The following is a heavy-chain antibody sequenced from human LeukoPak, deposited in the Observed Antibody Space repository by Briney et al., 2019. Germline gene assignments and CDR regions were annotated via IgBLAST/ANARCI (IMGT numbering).Heavy chain of an antibody. J-gene: IGHJ4*02. CDR1: GFTFGSYS. D-gene: IGHD6-19*01. CDR2: ISGTSGTK. V-gene: IGHV3-23*01. Sequence: GGSLRLSCAASGFTFGSYSMSWVRQAPGKGLQWVSVISGTSGTKYYAESVKGRFTISRDNSKNMMYLQMNSLRAEDTAIYYCTRDERGAGRKFDSWGQGTLVTVSS. CDR3: TRDERGAGRKFDS.